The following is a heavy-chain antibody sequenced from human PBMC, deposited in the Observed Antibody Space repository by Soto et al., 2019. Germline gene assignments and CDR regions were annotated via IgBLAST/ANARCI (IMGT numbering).Heavy chain of an antibody. J-gene: IGHJ6*03. V-gene: IGHV4-34*01. D-gene: IGHD5-12*01. CDR1: GGSFSGYY. CDR3: ASLAIVATITNYYYYYMDV. CDR2: INHSGST. Sequence: SETLSLTCAVYGGSFSGYYWSWIRQPPGKGLEWIGEINHSGSTNYNPSLKSRVTISVDTSKNQFSLKLSSVTAADTAVYYCASLAIVATITNYYYYYMDVWGKGTTVTVSS.